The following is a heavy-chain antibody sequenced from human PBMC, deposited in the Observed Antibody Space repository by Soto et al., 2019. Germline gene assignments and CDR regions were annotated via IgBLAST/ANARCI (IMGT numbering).Heavy chain of an antibody. CDR2: ISAHNGNT. Sequence: QVQLVQSGGEVRKPGASVKVSCKTSGYTFGNYIITWVRQAPGQGLEWLGWISAHNGNTVYVQHLQGRVSMTTATSTSTAYMELRSLGSDDTAVYFCARVLQRKFAEGLFQYYAMDVWGQGTTVTVS. D-gene: IGHD2-21*01. CDR1: GYTFGNYI. J-gene: IGHJ6*02. CDR3: ARVLQRKFAEGLFQYYAMDV. V-gene: IGHV1-18*01.